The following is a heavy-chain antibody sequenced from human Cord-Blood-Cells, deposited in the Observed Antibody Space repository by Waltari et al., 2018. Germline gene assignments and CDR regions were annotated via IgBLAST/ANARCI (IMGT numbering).Heavy chain of an antibody. CDR3: ARLILGGDYFDY. J-gene: IGHJ4*02. CDR1: GGSISSSSYY. V-gene: IGHV4-39*01. Sequence: QLQLQESGPGLVKPSETLSLTCTVSGGSISSSSYYLGWIRQPPGKGLEGIGSIYYSGSTYYNPSLKSRVTISVDTSKNQFSLKLSSVTAADTAVYYCARLILGGDYFDYWGQGTLVTVSS. CDR2: IYYSGST. D-gene: IGHD7-27*01.